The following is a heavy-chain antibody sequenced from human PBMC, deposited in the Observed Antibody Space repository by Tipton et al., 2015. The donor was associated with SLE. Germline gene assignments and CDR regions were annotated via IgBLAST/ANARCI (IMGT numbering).Heavy chain of an antibody. J-gene: IGHJ4*02. CDR3: GRVGDGYSYIDY. D-gene: IGHD5-24*01. CDR1: GGSISSDDYY. V-gene: IGHV4-61*02. CDR2: IYTSGST. Sequence: TLSLTCTVSGGSISSDDYYWSWIRQPAGKGLQWIGRIYTSGSTNYNPSLKSRVTMSVDTSKNQFSLKLSSVTAADTAVYYCGRVGDGYSYIDYWGQGTLVTVSS.